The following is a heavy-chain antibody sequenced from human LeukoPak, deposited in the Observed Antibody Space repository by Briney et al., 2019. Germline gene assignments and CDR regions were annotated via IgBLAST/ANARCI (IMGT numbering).Heavy chain of an antibody. CDR2: ISSSSSYI. CDR3: ARDDPTGTTGQDY. D-gene: IGHD1-1*01. Sequence: TGGSLRLSCAASGFTFSSYSMNWVRQAPGKGPEWVSSISSSSSYIYYADSVKGRFTISRDNAKNSLYLQMNSLRAEDTAVYYCARDDPTGTTGQDYWGQGTLVTVSS. CDR1: GFTFSSYS. J-gene: IGHJ4*02. V-gene: IGHV3-21*01.